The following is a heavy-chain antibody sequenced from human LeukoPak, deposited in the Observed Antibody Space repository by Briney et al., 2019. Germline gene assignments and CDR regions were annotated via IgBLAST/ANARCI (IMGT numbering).Heavy chain of an antibody. CDR3: ARDERKTDADYYYYYMDV. CDR1: GYTFTSYA. V-gene: IGHV1-3*03. CDR2: INAGNGNT. J-gene: IGHJ6*03. D-gene: IGHD2-2*01. Sequence: ASVKVSCKASGYTFTSYAMHWVRQAPGQRLEWMGWINAGNGNTKYSQEFQGRVTITADKSTSTAYMELSSLRSEDTAVYYCARDERKTDADYYYYYMDVWGKGTTVTVSS.